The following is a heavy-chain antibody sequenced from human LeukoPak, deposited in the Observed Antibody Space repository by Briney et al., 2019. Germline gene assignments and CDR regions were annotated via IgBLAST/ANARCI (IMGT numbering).Heavy chain of an antibody. CDR3: ARQRLGFDP. Sequence: PGGSLRLSCEASGFTFSSYWMSWVRQAPGKGLEWVANIKEDGSQKYYVDSVKGRFTISRDNAKNSLYLQMNSLRAEDTAVYYCARQRLGFDPWGQGTLVTVSS. D-gene: IGHD6-6*01. CDR2: IKEDGSQK. J-gene: IGHJ5*02. V-gene: IGHV3-7*05. CDR1: GFTFSSYW.